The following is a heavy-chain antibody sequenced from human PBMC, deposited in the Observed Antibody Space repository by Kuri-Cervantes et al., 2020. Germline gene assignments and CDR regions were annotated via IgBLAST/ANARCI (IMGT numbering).Heavy chain of an antibody. CDR3: ARGWRGRSTSVTHYTRYFDL. Sequence: SETLSLTCAVYGGSFSGYHWSWIRQPPGKGLEWIGEINHSGSTNYNPSLKSRVTISVDTSKNQVSLRLTSVTAADTAVYYCARGWRGRSTSVTHYTRYFDLWGRGTLVTVSS. V-gene: IGHV4-34*01. D-gene: IGHD4-17*01. CDR1: GGSFSGYH. CDR2: INHSGST. J-gene: IGHJ2*01.